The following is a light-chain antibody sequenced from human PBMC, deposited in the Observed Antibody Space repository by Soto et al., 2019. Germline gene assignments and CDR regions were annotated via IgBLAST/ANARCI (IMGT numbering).Light chain of an antibody. J-gene: IGLJ1*01. Sequence: QSALTHPPSASGSPGQSVTISCTGTSSDVGGYDYVSWYQQRPGKAPKLLIHEVTKRPSGVPDRFSGSKSGNTASLTVSGLQAEDEADYYCSSYAGRTLYVFGPGTKLTVL. V-gene: IGLV2-8*01. CDR2: EVT. CDR1: SSDVGGYDY. CDR3: SSYAGRTLYV.